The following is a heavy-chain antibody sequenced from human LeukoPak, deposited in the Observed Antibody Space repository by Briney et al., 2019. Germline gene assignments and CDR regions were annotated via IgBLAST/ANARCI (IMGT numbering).Heavy chain of an antibody. V-gene: IGHV4-61*08. J-gene: IGHJ3*02. Sequence: PSETLSLTCTVSGDSVISGDYRWTWIRQPPGKGLEWIGYIYYSGSTNYNPSLKSRVTISVDTSKNQFSLKLSSVTAADTAVYYCARGQWELLFTNAFDIWGQGTMVTVSS. CDR2: IYYSGST. CDR1: GDSVISGDYR. CDR3: ARGQWELLFTNAFDI. D-gene: IGHD1-26*01.